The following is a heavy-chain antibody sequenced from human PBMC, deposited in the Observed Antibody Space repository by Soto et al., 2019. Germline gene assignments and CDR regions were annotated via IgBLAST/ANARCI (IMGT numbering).Heavy chain of an antibody. V-gene: IGHV1-69*06. Sequence: SVKVSCKASGGTFSSYAISWVRQARGQELEWMGGIIPIFGTANYAQKFQGRVTITADKSTSTAYMELSSLRSEDTAVYYCARDRSYYDSSGYYYGMDVWGQGTTVTVSS. CDR2: IIPIFGTA. D-gene: IGHD3-22*01. J-gene: IGHJ6*02. CDR3: ARDRSYYDSSGYYYGMDV. CDR1: GGTFSSYA.